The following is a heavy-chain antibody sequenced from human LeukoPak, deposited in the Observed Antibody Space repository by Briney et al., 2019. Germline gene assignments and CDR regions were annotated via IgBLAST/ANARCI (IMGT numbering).Heavy chain of an antibody. Sequence: GGSLRLSCAVSGFTVSSNYMSWVRQAPGKGLEWVSVIYSGGSTYYADSVKGRFTISRDNSKNTLYLQMNTLRAEDTAVYYCAREGPDCGGDCYYDYWGQGTLVTVSS. CDR2: IYSGGST. CDR3: AREGPDCGGDCYYDY. D-gene: IGHD2-21*01. CDR1: GFTVSSNY. V-gene: IGHV3-53*01. J-gene: IGHJ4*02.